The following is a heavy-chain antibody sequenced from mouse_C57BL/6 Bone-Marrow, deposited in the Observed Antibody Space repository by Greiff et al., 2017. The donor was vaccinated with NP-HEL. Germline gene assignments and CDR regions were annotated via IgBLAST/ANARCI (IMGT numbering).Heavy chain of an antibody. CDR3: ARPLLGYFDY. Sequence: QVQLQQPGAELVRPGTSVKLSCKASGYTFTSYWMHWVKQRPGQGLEWIGVIDPSDSYTNYNQKFKGKATLTVDTSSSTAYMQLSSLTSEDSAVYYGARPLLGYFDYWGQGTTLTVSS. J-gene: IGHJ2*01. CDR2: IDPSDSYT. V-gene: IGHV1-59*01. CDR1: GYTFTSYW. D-gene: IGHD2-1*01.